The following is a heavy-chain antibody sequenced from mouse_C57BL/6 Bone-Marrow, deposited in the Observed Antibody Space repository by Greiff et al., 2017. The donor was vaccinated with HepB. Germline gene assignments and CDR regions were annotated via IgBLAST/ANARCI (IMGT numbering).Heavy chain of an antibody. J-gene: IGHJ3*01. CDR1: GYAFTNYL. CDR3: AREFAY. CDR2: INPGSGGT. Sequence: QVQLQRPGAELVRPGSSVKVSCKASGYAFTNYLIEWVKQRPGQGLEWIGVINPGSGGTNYNEKFKGKATLTADKSSSTAYMQLSSLTSEDSAVYFCAREFAYWGQGTLVTVSA. V-gene: IGHV1-54*01.